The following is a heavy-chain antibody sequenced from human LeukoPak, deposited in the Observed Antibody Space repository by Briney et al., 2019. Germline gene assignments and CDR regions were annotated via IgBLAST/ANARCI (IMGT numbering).Heavy chain of an antibody. J-gene: IGHJ3*02. D-gene: IGHD1-20*01. CDR1: GFTFSSYS. Sequence: GGSLRLSCAASGFTFSSYSMNWVRQAPGKGLEWFSSISSSSSYIYYADSLKGRFTISRDNAKNSLYLQMNSLRAEDTAVYYCARVLDITGTIFDAFDIWGQGTMVTVSS. CDR2: ISSSSSYI. V-gene: IGHV3-21*01. CDR3: ARVLDITGTIFDAFDI.